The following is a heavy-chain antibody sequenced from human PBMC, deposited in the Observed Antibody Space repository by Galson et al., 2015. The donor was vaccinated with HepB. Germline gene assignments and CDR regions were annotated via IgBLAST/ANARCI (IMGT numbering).Heavy chain of an antibody. D-gene: IGHD3-3*01. CDR2: IYSGGST. V-gene: IGHV3-53*01. CDR3: AKKDYDFWSGGHYFDY. CDR1: GFTVSSNY. J-gene: IGHJ4*02. Sequence: SLRLSCAASGFTVSSNYMSWVRQAPGKGLEWVSVIYSGGSTYYADSVKGRFTISRDNSKNMLYLQMNSLRAEDTAVYYCAKKDYDFWSGGHYFDYWGQGTLVTVSS.